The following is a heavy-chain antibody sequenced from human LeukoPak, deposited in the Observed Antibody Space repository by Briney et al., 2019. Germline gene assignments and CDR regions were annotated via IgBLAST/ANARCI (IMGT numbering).Heavy chain of an antibody. J-gene: IGHJ6*04. D-gene: IGHD2-2*01. CDR3: ASRWILGYCNSNTCGHNYYNGMDV. Sequence: ASVKVSCKVSGGTLSGFAISWARQAPGQGLEWMGGIIPMYTTANYAQKFQGRVTITADESTNTAYMELSSLRSEDTAVYYWASRWILGYCNSNTCGHNYYNGMDVWGKGTTVTVSP. V-gene: IGHV1-69*13. CDR2: IIPMYTTA. CDR1: GGTLSGFA.